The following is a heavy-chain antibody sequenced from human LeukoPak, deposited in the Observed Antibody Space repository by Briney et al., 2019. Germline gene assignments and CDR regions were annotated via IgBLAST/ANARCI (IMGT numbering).Heavy chain of an antibody. J-gene: IGHJ4*02. D-gene: IGHD1-26*01. CDR1: GGSISSYY. V-gene: IGHV4-59*08. CDR2: IYYTGNT. Sequence: PSETLSLTCTVSGGSISSYYWSWIRQPPGKGLEWIGYIYYTGNTNYNPSLKSRVTISVDTSKNQFSLNPSSVTAADTAIYYCARLGGATSPFGYWGQGTLVTVSS. CDR3: ARLGGATSPFGY.